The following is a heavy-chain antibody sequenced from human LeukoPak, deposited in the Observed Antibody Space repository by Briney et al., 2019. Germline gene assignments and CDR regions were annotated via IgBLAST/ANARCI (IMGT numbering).Heavy chain of an antibody. CDR2: ISSSSSYI. J-gene: IGHJ4*02. D-gene: IGHD5-12*01. CDR1: GXTFSSYS. CDR3: ARDYEIY. V-gene: IGHV3-21*01. Sequence: GGSLRLSCAASGXTFSSYSMNWVRQAPGKGLEWVSSISSSSSYIYYGDSVKGLFTISRDNAKDSLYLQMNSLRAEDTAVYYCARDYEIYWGQGTLVTVSS.